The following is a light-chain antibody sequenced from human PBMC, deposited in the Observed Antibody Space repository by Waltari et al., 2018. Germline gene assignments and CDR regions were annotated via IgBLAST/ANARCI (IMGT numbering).Light chain of an antibody. CDR1: QGLVYSDGNIF. J-gene: IGKJ1*01. CDR2: QVS. Sequence: DVVLTQSPLSLSVTLGQSASISCRSSQGLVYSDGNIFLNWFHQKAGQSPRRLIYQVSNRDSGVPDRFSGSGSGTDFTLKISKVEAEDVGVYFCMQGSHWPPWTFGQGTKVEIK. V-gene: IGKV2-30*01. CDR3: MQGSHWPPWT.